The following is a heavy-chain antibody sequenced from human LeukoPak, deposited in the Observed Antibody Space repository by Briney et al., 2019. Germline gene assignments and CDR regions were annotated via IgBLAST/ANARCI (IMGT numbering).Heavy chain of an antibody. V-gene: IGHV4-34*01. CDR1: GGSFSGYY. D-gene: IGHD6-6*01. J-gene: IGHJ4*02. CDR3: ARESAARPDY. Sequence: SETLSLTCAVYGGSFSGYYWSWIRQPPGKGLEWIGEINHSGSTNYNPSLKSRVTISVDTSKNQFSLKLSSVTAADTAVYYCARESAARPDYWGQGTLVTVSS. CDR2: INHSGST.